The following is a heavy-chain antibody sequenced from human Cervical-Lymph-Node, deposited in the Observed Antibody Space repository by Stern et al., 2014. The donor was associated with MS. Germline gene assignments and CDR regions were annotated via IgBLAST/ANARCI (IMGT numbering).Heavy chain of an antibody. CDR2: VSYDGNNN. V-gene: IGHV3-30*18. J-gene: IGHJ6*02. Sequence: VQLLESGGGVVQPGRSLRLSCAGSGFTFRDYGIHCVRQAPGKGLEWLSVVSYDGNNNHYADSVRGRFTVSRDNSRNTLYLHMSSLRPEDTAIYYCAKSARNYYYYGVDVWGQGTTVTVSS. CDR1: GFTFRDYG. CDR3: AKSARNYYYYGVDV.